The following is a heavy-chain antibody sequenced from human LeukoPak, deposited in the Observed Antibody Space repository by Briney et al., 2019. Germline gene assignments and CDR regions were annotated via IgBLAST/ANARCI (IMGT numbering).Heavy chain of an antibody. Sequence: GGSLRLSCAASGFTFSSYAMSWVRQAPGKGLEWVSVIYSGGSTYYADPLKGRFTISRDTSKTTLYLQMNSLRAEATAVYYCAREPYYYGSGSFSPVPDSTDYWGQGTLVTVSS. V-gene: IGHV3-66*01. D-gene: IGHD3-10*01. J-gene: IGHJ4*02. CDR2: IYSGGST. CDR3: AREPYYYGSGSFSPVPDSTDY. CDR1: GFTFSSYA.